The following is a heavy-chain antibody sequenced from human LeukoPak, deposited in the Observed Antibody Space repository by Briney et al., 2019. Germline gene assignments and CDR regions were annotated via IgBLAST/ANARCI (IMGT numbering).Heavy chain of an antibody. CDR2: IHYTGAT. J-gene: IGHJ5*02. V-gene: IGHV4-59*01. CDR1: GGSMNNYY. Sequence: PLETPSLTCSVSGGSMNNYYWSWIRRPPGRGLEWIGYIHYTGATSYSPSLKSRVTISLDTPKNEFSLKLSSVTAADTAVYYCARYTGTDSGRWLDPWSQGTLVPASS. D-gene: IGHD1-26*01. CDR3: ARYTGTDSGRWLDP.